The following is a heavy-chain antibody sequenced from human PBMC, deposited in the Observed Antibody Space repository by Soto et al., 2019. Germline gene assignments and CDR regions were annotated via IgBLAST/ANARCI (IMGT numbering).Heavy chain of an antibody. CDR2: ISGSGGST. Sequence: EVQLLESGGGLVQPGGSLRLSCAASGFTFSSYAMSWVRQAPGKGLEWVSAISGSGGSTYYADSVKGRFTISRDNSKTNLYLQMNSLRAEDTAVYYCAKDRWFIEMATISELFGGHGAPFAYWGQGTLVTVSS. CDR3: AKDRWFIEMATISELFGGHGAPFAY. D-gene: IGHD3-10*02. V-gene: IGHV3-23*01. CDR1: GFTFSSYA. J-gene: IGHJ4*02.